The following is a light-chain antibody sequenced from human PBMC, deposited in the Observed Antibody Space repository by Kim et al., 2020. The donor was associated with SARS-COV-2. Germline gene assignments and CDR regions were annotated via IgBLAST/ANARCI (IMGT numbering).Light chain of an antibody. CDR1: SGHISYA. CDR3: QTWGAGIRV. Sequence: QPVLTQSPSASASLGASVKLTCTLSSGHISYAIAWHQQQPEKGPRYLMKLNSDGSHRKGDGIPDRFSGSSSGAERYLTISSLQSEDEADYYCQTWGAGIRVFGGGTKVTVL. CDR2: LNSDGSH. V-gene: IGLV4-69*01. J-gene: IGLJ3*02.